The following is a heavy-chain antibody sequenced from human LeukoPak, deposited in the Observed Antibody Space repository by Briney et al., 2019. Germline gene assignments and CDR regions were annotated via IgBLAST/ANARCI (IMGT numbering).Heavy chain of an antibody. CDR2: INHSGST. CDR1: GGSFSGYY. D-gene: IGHD5-18*01. V-gene: IGHV4-34*01. Sequence: SETLSLTCAVYGGSFSGYYWSWIRQPPGKGLEWIGEINHSGSTNYNPSLKSRVTISVDTSKNQFSLKLSSVTAADTAVYYCARGGYSYGYPSRLAVGSLLDYWGQGTLVTVSS. CDR3: ARGGYSYGYPSRLAVGSLLDY. J-gene: IGHJ4*02.